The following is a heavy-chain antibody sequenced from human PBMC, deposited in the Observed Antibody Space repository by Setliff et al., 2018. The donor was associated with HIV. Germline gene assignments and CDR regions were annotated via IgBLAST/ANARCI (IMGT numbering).Heavy chain of an antibody. D-gene: IGHD4-17*01. CDR2: FVPEHSET. J-gene: IGHJ6*03. V-gene: IGHV1-24*01. Sequence: GASVKVSCKVSGYTLTELSIHWVRQAPGKGLEWMGGFVPEHSETIYAQKFQGRVTMTEDTSTDTAFMELSGLSSEDTAVCYCATRGDLLGRRASTVTVYYYYLDVWGNGTTVTVSS. CDR1: GYTLTELS. CDR3: ATRGDLLGRRASTVTVYYYYLDV.